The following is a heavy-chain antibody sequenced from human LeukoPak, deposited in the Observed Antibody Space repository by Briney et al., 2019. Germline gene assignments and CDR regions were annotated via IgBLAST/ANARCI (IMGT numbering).Heavy chain of an antibody. CDR1: GFSLSTRGVG. V-gene: IGHV2-5*02. CDR3: AHRSRRNGYNI. Sequence: SGPTLLKPTQTLTLTCTFSGFSLSTRGVGVGWIRQPPGKALQWLALIYWDDDKRYSPSLKRRLTITKDTSKTQVVLTMTNMDPVDTATYYCAHRSRRNGYNIWGQGTLVIVSS. J-gene: IGHJ4*02. D-gene: IGHD5-24*01. CDR2: IYWDDDK.